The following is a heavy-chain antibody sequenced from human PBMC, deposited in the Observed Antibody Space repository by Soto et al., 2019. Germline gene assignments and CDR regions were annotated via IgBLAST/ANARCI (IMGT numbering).Heavy chain of an antibody. J-gene: IGHJ5*02. Sequence: PAETLSLTCTVSGGSISSYYWSWIRQPPGKGLEWIGYIYYSGSTNYNPSLKSRVTISVDTSKNQFSLKLSSVTAADTAVYYCARVDHPNWFDPWGQGTLVTVSS. CDR3: ARVDHPNWFDP. V-gene: IGHV4-59*01. CDR1: GGSISSYY. CDR2: IYYSGST.